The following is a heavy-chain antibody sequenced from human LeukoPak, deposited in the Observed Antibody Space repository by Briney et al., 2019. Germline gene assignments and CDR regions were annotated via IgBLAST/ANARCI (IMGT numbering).Heavy chain of an antibody. V-gene: IGHV3-7*01. CDR3: ARDRDCGDGGCYPHFYY. Sequence: PGGPLRLSCAASGFTFSSNWMTWVRQAPGKGLEWVANIRQDGSDKYYMDSVKGRFTISRDNAKNSLSLQMNSLRVEDTAVYYCARDRDCGDGGCYPHFYYWRQGVRVTVSS. J-gene: IGHJ4*02. CDR2: IRQDGSDK. D-gene: IGHD2-15*01. CDR1: GFTFSSNW.